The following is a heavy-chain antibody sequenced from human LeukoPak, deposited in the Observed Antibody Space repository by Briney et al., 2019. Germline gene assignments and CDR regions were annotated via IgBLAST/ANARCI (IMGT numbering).Heavy chain of an antibody. Sequence: GASVKVSCKASGYTCTSYYMHWVRQAPGQGLEWMGIINPSGGSTSYAQKFQGRVTMTRDTSTSTVYMELSSLRSEDTAVYYCARALYNPRRWFDPWGQGTLVTVSS. CDR1: GYTCTSYY. J-gene: IGHJ5*02. CDR2: INPSGGST. V-gene: IGHV1-46*01. D-gene: IGHD5-24*01. CDR3: ARALYNPRRWFDP.